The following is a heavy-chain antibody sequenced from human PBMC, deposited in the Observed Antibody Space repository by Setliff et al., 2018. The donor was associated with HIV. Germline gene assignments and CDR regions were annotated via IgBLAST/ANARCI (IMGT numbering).Heavy chain of an antibody. V-gene: IGHV4-38-2*02. Sequence: SETLSLTCSVSGVSINRTDHYWGWIRQSPGKRLEWIGSVSQSGSTYYNPSLKSRITISVDRSKNLFSLNLASVTAADTAVYYCARDDSVWGGNNWFETWGQGTLVTVSS. CDR2: VSQSGST. J-gene: IGHJ5*02. D-gene: IGHD3-16*01. CDR1: GVSINRTDHY. CDR3: ARDDSVWGGNNWFET.